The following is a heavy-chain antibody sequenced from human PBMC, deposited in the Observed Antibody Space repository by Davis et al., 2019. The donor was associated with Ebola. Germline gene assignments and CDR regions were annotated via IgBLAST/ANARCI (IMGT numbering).Heavy chain of an antibody. J-gene: IGHJ3*02. CDR1: GYTFTNYY. D-gene: IGHD1-26*01. CDR2: INPNDGRT. Sequence: ASVKVSCKAFGYTFTNYYMHWVRQAPGQGLEWMGMINPNDGRTNYAQKFQGRVTVTRDTSTTTVYMDLSSLRSDDTAVYFCARTSIVGTTTTASDIWGQGTMVTVSS. CDR3: ARTSIVGTTTTASDI. V-gene: IGHV1-46*01.